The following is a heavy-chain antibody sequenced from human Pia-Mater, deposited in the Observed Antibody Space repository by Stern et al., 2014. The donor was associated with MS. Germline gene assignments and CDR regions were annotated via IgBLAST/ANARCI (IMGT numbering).Heavy chain of an antibody. D-gene: IGHD3-16*01. J-gene: IGHJ5*02. Sequence: VQLVESGGGLVQPGGSLRLSCVASGFTFSSSMMTWVRQAPGKGLEWVSVITGRGTYYADSVKGRFTVSRDTSKNTVYLQMNSLRVEDAALYYCARGWGESWGQGALVTVSS. V-gene: IGHV3-23*04. CDR1: GFTFSSSM. CDR2: ITGRGT. CDR3: ARGWGES.